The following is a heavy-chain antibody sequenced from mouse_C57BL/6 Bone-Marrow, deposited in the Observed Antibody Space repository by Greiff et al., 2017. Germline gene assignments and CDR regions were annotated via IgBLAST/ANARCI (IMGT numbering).Heavy chain of an antibody. CDR1: GYTFTSYW. CDR3: ARRRVMARDWYFDV. V-gene: IGHV1-55*01. D-gene: IGHD1-1*02. J-gene: IGHJ1*03. CDR2: IYPGSGST. Sequence: VQLQQPGAELVKPGASVKMSCKASGYTFTSYWITWVKQRPGQGLEWIGDIYPGSGSTNYNEKFKSKATLTVDTSSSTAYMQLSSLTSEDSAVYYCARRRVMARDWYFDVWGTGTTVTVSS.